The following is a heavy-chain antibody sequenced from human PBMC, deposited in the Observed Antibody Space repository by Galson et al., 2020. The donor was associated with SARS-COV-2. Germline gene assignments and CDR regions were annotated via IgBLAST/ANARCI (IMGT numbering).Heavy chain of an antibody. V-gene: IGHV4-38-2*01. D-gene: IGHD4-17*01. J-gene: IGHJ4*02. CDR2: ISHSGST. CDR3: ARAYGDYYFNY. CDR1: GYSISSGYY. Sequence: ASETLSLTCAVSGYSISSGYYWGWIRQPPGKGLEWIGSISHSGSTYYNPSLKSRVTISVDTSKNQFSLRLSSVTAADTAVYYCARAYGDYYFNYWGQGTLVTVSS.